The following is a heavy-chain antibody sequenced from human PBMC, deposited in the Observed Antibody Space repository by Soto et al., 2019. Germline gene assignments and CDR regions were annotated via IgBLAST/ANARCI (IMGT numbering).Heavy chain of an antibody. V-gene: IGHV3-9*01. CDR3: AKGLSIAAIDY. Sequence: EVQLVESGGGLVQPGRSLRLSRTASGLTFDAYALHWVRQAPGKGLEWVSGITWNSDRVDYADSVKGRFTVSRDNARNSLYLQMNSLRPEDTASYFCAKGLSIAAIDYWGQGTLVTVSS. CDR1: GLTFDAYA. J-gene: IGHJ4*02. D-gene: IGHD6-13*01. CDR2: ITWNSDRV.